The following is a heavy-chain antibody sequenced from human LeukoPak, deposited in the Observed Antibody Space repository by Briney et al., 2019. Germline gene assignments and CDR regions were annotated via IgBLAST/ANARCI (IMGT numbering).Heavy chain of an antibody. V-gene: IGHV3-74*01. CDR1: GFTFSSYF. J-gene: IGHJ4*02. CDR3: VLLGRVVAATGAY. D-gene: IGHD2-15*01. CDR2: INSDGSST. Sequence: GGSLRLSCAASGFTFSSYFMHWVRQTPGKGLVWVSRINSDGSSTTYADSVKGRFTISRDNAKKKLYLQMNSLRAEDTAVCYCVLLGRVVAATGAYWGQGTLVTVSS.